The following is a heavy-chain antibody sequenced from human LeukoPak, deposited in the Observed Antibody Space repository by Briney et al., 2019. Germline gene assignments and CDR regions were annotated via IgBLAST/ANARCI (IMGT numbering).Heavy chain of an antibody. CDR1: GGSISSSSYY. CDR3: ARGAGYSSSWSKDTTDY. V-gene: IGHV4-39*07. CDR2: IYHSGST. D-gene: IGHD6-13*01. J-gene: IGHJ4*02. Sequence: SETLSLTCTVSGGSISSSSYYWGWIRQPPGKGLEWIGYIYHSGSTYYNPSLKSRVTISVDRSKNQFSLKLSSVTAADTAVYYCARGAGYSSSWSKDTTDYWGQGTLVTVSS.